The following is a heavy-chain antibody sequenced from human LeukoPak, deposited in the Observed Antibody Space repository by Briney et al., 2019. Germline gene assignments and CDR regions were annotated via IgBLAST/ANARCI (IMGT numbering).Heavy chain of an antibody. CDR1: GYTFTSYD. CDR3: ARGNILRGSGGFPFDP. V-gene: IGHV1-8*01. D-gene: IGHD3-10*01. CDR2: MNPNSGNT. Sequence: EASVKVSCKASGYTFTSYDINWVRQATGQGLEWMGWMNPNSGNTGYAQKFQGRVTMTRNTSISTAYMELSSLRSEDTAVYYCARGNILRGSGGFPFDPWGQGTLVTVSS. J-gene: IGHJ5*02.